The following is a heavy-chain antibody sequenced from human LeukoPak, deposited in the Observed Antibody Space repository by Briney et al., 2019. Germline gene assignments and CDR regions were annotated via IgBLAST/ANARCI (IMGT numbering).Heavy chain of an antibody. CDR2: IIPIFGTA. Sequence: SVKVSCKASGGTFSSYAISWVRQAPGQGLEWMGGIIPIFGTANYAQKFQGRVTITADESTSTAYMELSSLRSEDTAVYYCARVGDTDYGDYVYYYMDVWGKGTTVTVSS. D-gene: IGHD4-17*01. CDR3: ARVGDTDYGDYVYYYMDV. V-gene: IGHV1-69*13. J-gene: IGHJ6*03. CDR1: GGTFSSYA.